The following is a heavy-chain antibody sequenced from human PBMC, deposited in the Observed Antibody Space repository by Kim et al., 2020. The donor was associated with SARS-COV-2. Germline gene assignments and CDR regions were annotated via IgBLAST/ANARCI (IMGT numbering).Heavy chain of an antibody. J-gene: IGHJ4*02. Sequence: SETLSLTFTVSGGSISSYYWSWIRQPPGKGLEWIGYIYYSGSTNYNPSLKSRVTISVDTSKNQFSLKLSSVTAADTAVYYCARSNDSSGYRTRTLFDYWGQGTLVTVSS. V-gene: IGHV4-59*01. CDR2: IYYSGST. D-gene: IGHD3-22*01. CDR3: ARSNDSSGYRTRTLFDY. CDR1: GGSISSYY.